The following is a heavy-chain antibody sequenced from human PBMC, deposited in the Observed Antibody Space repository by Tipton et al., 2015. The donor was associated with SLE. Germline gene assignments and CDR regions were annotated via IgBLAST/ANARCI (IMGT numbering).Heavy chain of an antibody. Sequence: SLRLSCAVSGFTFNRYWMTWFRQAPGKGLEWVSAIRHSGSDTYYTDSVKGRFTISRDNTQNTLYLQMSSLRVEDTALYYCAKVLRGSSIDMSWDSWCQGTLVTVSS. CDR3: AKVLRGSSIDMSWDS. CDR2: IRHSGSDT. CDR1: GFTFNRYW. J-gene: IGHJ5*01. D-gene: IGHD2-15*01. V-gene: IGHV3-23*01.